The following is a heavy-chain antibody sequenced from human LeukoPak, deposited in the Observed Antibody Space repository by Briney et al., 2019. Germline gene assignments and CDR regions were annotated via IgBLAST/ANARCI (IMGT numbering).Heavy chain of an antibody. CDR1: GGSISSYY. CDR2: IYYSGST. D-gene: IGHD3-10*01. V-gene: IGHV4-59*12. Sequence: SETLSLTCTVSGGSISSYYWSWIRQPPGKGLEWIGYIYYSGSTNYNPFLKSRVTISVDTSKNQFSLKLSSVTAADTAVYYCARDGRASMVRGSGAFDIWGQGTMVTVSS. CDR3: ARDGRASMVRGSGAFDI. J-gene: IGHJ3*02.